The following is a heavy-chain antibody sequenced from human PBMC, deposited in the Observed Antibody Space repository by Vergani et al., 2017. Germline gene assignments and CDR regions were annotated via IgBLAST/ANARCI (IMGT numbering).Heavy chain of an antibody. J-gene: IGHJ4*02. Sequence: VQLVESGGGVVQPGRSLRLSCAASGFRFSSYGMNWVRQAPGKGLEWVSSISSSSSYIHYSDSLKGRFTISRDNAKSSLYLQMNSLRAEDTGVYYCAKAYDFWSGSSFDYWGQGTLVTVSS. CDR3: AKAYDFWSGSSFDY. CDR1: GFRFSSYG. D-gene: IGHD3-3*01. V-gene: IGHV3-21*02. CDR2: ISSSSSYI.